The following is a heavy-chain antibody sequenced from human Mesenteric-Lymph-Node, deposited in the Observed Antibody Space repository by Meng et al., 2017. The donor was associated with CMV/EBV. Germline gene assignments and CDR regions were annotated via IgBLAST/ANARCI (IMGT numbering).Heavy chain of an antibody. CDR1: GFTFDDYT. CDR2: ISWDGGST. Sequence: GGSLRLSCAASGFTFDDYTMHWVRQAPGKGLEWVSLISWDGGSTYYADSVKGRFTISRDNAKNSLYLQMNSLRAEDTAVYYCARDDYSNIDGMDVWGQGTTVTVSS. CDR3: ARDDYSNIDGMDV. V-gene: IGHV3-43*01. D-gene: IGHD4-11*01. J-gene: IGHJ6*02.